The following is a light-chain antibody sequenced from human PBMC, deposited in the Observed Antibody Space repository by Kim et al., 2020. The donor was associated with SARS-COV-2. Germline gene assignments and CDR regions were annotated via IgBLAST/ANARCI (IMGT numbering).Light chain of an antibody. CDR1: SLRSYY. Sequence: ALGQTVGITCQGDSLRSYYASWYQQKQGQAPVLVIYGKNNRPSGIPDRFSGSSSGNTASLTITGAQAEDEADYYCNSRDSSGNHLVFGGGTQLTVL. CDR2: GKN. J-gene: IGLJ2*01. CDR3: NSRDSSGNHLV. V-gene: IGLV3-19*01.